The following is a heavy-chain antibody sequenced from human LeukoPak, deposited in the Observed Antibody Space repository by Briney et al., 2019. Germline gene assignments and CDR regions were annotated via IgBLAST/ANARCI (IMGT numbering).Heavy chain of an antibody. Sequence: ASVTVSFKASGYTFTSYYMHWVRQAPGQGLEWMGIINPSGGSTSYAQKFQGRVTMTRDMSTSTVYTELSSLRSEDTAVYYCAKRYGYGDAFDIWGQGTMVTVSS. V-gene: IGHV1-46*01. CDR3: AKRYGYGDAFDI. D-gene: IGHD5-18*01. CDR2: INPSGGST. CDR1: GYTFTSYY. J-gene: IGHJ3*02.